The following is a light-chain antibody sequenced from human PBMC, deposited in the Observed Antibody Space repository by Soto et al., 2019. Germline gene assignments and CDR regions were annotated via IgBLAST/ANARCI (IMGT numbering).Light chain of an antibody. J-gene: IGKJ2*01. CDR1: QTISNY. CDR2: AAS. CDR3: QQSYSTPPYT. V-gene: IGKV1-39*01. Sequence: IQMTQSPSSLSASVGDRVTVTCRASQTISNYLSWYQQKPGKAPKLLIYAASSLQSGVPSRFSGSGSGTDFTLTISSLEPEDFATYHCQQSYSTPPYTFGQGNKLEIK.